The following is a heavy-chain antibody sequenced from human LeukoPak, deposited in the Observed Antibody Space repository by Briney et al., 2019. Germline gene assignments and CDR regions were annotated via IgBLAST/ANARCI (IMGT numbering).Heavy chain of an antibody. CDR1: GFTFSSYS. Sequence: GGSLRLSCAASGFTFSSYSMNWVRQAPGKGLEWVSSISSSSSYIHYADSVKGRFTISRDNAKNSLYLQMNSLRAEDTAVYYCARTVLRSLREFSLRGWFDPWGQGTLVIVSS. CDR3: ARTVLRSLREFSLRGWFDP. CDR2: ISSSSSYI. V-gene: IGHV3-21*01. J-gene: IGHJ5*02. D-gene: IGHD3-16*01.